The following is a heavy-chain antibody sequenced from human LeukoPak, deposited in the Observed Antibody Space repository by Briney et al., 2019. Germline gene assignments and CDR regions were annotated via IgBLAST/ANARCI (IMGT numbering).Heavy chain of an antibody. J-gene: IGHJ4*02. Sequence: PGGXXRLSCAVSGFSFTNFWMSWVRQAPGKGLGWVSGINWNGGSTVYADSVKGRFTISRDNAKNSLYLQMNSLRAEDTALYYCARRVYYGSGSYYCDYWGQGTLVTVSS. CDR1: GFSFTNFW. CDR2: INWNGGST. D-gene: IGHD3-10*01. V-gene: IGHV3-20*04. CDR3: ARRVYYGSGSYYCDY.